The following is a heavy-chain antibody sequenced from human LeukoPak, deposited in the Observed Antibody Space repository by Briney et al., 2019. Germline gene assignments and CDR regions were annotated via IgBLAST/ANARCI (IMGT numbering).Heavy chain of an antibody. V-gene: IGHV4-39*01. CDR2: IYYSGST. Sequence: SETLSLTCTVSGGSISSSSYYWGWIRQPPGKGLEWIGSIYYSGSTYYNPSLKSRVTISVDTSKNQFSLKLSSVTAADKAVYYCARRVYGDYVDYYYYYMDVWGKGTTVTVSS. CDR1: GGSISSSSYY. CDR3: ARRVYGDYVDYYYYYMDV. D-gene: IGHD4-17*01. J-gene: IGHJ6*03.